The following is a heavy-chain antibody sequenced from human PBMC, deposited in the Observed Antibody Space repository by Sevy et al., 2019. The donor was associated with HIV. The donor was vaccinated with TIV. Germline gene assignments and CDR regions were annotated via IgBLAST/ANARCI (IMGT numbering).Heavy chain of an antibody. CDR3: AREVAAAGLDY. CDR1: GFTVSSNY. J-gene: IGHJ4*02. V-gene: IGHV3-53*01. CDR2: IYSGGNT. D-gene: IGHD6-13*01. Sequence: GGSLRLSCAASGFTVSSNYMSWVRQAPGKGLEWVSVIYSGGNTYYADSVKGRFTISRDNSKNTLYLQMNSLRAEDTAVYYCAREVAAAGLDYWGQGTLVTVSS.